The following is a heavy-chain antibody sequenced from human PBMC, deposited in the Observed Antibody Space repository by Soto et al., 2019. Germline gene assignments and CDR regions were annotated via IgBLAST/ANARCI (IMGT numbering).Heavy chain of an antibody. CDR1: GFTFSSYS. D-gene: IGHD6-6*01. CDR2: ISSSSSYI. Sequence: GGFLRLSCAASGFTFSSYSMNWVRQSPGKGLEWVSSISSSSSYIYYADSVKGRFTISRDNAKNSLYLQMNSLRAEETAVYYCARGSSSSSLYYGMDVWGQGTTVTVSS. V-gene: IGHV3-21*01. CDR3: ARGSSSSSLYYGMDV. J-gene: IGHJ6*02.